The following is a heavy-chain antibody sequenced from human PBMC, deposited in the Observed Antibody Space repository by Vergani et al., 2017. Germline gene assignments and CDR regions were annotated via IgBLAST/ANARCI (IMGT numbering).Heavy chain of an antibody. Sequence: EVQLVQSGPEVKKPGDSLTISCQGFGFSFGSSWIGWVRQRPGKGLEWMGIIYPGDSETRYSPAFQGQVTISADRSKSTTFLKWSSLKASDTAVYYCARRQYVHSWVVSWFDPWGQGTQVTVSS. J-gene: IGHJ5*02. CDR2: IYPGDSET. V-gene: IGHV5-51*01. CDR1: GFSFGSSW. CDR3: ARRQYVHSWVVSWFDP. D-gene: IGHD2-21*01.